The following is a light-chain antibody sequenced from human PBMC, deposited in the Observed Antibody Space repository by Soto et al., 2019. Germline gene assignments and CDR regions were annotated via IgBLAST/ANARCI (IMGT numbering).Light chain of an antibody. Sequence: QSALTQPPSASGSPGQSVTISCTGTSSDVGGYNYVSWYQQHPGKAPKLMIYEVSKRPSGVPDLFSGSKSGNTASLTVSGLQAEDEDDYYCSSYAGSNGVFGTGTKVTVL. V-gene: IGLV2-8*01. CDR3: SSYAGSNGV. CDR2: EVS. CDR1: SSDVGGYNY. J-gene: IGLJ1*01.